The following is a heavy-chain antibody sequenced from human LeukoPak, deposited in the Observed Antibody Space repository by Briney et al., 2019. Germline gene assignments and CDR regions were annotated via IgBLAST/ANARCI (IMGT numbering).Heavy chain of an antibody. V-gene: IGHV3-30*18. CDR3: TKDREVAGTFLPDY. CDR1: GFTFSTYG. J-gene: IGHJ4*02. D-gene: IGHD6-19*01. Sequence: GRSLRLSCAASGFTFSTYGMHWVRQAPGMGLDWVALISYDESNEYHADSVKGRFSVSRDNSKNTLYLQMNSLRAEDTAVYYCTKDREVAGTFLPDYWGQGTLVTVSS. CDR2: ISYDESNE.